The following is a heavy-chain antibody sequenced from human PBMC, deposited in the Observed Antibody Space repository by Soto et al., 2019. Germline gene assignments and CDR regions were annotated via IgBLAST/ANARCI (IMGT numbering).Heavy chain of an antibody. CDR1: GFTFRSYD. CDR2: ISYDENKR. CDR3: ARAMDTAMASKDNWFDP. Sequence: GGSLRLSCAASGFTFRSYDMHWVRQAPGKGLEWVATISYDENKRYYTDSVKGRFTISRDNSKNTLYLQVNSLRAEDTAMYYCARAMDTAMASKDNWFDPWGQGTLVTVSS. V-gene: IGHV3-30-3*01. D-gene: IGHD5-18*01. J-gene: IGHJ5*02.